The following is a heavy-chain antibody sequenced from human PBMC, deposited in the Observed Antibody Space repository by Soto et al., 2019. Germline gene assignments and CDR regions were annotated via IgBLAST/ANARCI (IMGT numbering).Heavy chain of an antibody. CDR3: ARVGPSDNCGSYNWFGT. J-gene: IGHJ5*02. D-gene: IGHD3-22*01. CDR1: GYTFTGYY. V-gene: IGHV1-2*02. CDR2: FNPNSGDT. Sequence: QVQLVQSGAEVKKPGASVKVSCKASGYTFTGYYMHWVRQAPGQGLEWMGWFNPNSGDTNYAQKVQGRVNMTGDTPISTAYMELSRLRADDTAVYYCARVGPSDNCGSYNWFGTWGQGTLVTVSS.